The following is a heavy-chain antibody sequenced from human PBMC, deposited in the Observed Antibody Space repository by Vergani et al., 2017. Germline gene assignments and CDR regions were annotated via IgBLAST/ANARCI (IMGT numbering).Heavy chain of an antibody. CDR3: ASDTHSGQRAYR. V-gene: IGHV4-59*11. Sequence: QVHLQESGPGLVKSSETLSLTCSVSFDSIRNLYCNWIRQPPGKGLEWIGSIHYSENTTYNPSLKTRVTISVDTSKNQFSLTLTSVTAADTAVYYCASDTHSGQRAYRWGQGSLVTVTS. CDR1: FDSIRNLY. J-gene: IGHJ5*02. CDR2: IHYSENT. D-gene: IGHD6-19*01.